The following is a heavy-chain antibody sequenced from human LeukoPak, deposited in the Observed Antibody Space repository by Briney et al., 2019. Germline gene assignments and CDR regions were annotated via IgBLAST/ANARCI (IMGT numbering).Heavy chain of an antibody. CDR2: IIPIFGTA. CDR3: ASRILDYYGSGSYYPALPSIYYYYYYYMDV. V-gene: IGHV1-69*06. CDR1: GGTFSSYA. J-gene: IGHJ6*03. Sequence: GASVTVSFKASGGTFSSYAISWVRQAPGQGLEWMGGIIPIFGTANYAQKFQGRVTITADKSTSTAYMELSSLRSEDTAVYYCASRILDYYGSGSYYPALPSIYYYYYYYMDVWGKGTTVTVSS. D-gene: IGHD3-10*01.